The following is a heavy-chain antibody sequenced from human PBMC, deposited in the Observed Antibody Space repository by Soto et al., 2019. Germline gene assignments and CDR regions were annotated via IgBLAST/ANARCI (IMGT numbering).Heavy chain of an antibody. CDR3: ARAPGYCSGGSCYYYYYYMDV. CDR2: ISSSSSTI. CDR1: GFTFCSYS. V-gene: IGHV3-48*01. J-gene: IGHJ6*03. D-gene: IGHD2-15*01. Sequence: PGGSLRLSCAASGFTFCSYSMNWVRQAPGKGLEWVSYISSSSSTIYYADSVKGRFTISRDNAKNSLYLQMNSLRAEDTAVYYCARAPGYCSGGSCYYYYYYMDVWGKGTTVTVS.